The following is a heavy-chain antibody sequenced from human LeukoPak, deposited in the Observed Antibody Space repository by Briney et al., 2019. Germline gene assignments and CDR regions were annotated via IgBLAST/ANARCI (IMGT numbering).Heavy chain of an antibody. CDR3: ATAEQLV. CDR2: ISGDGTST. D-gene: IGHD6-6*01. CDR1: GFTFSSYW. Sequence: GGSLRLSCAGSGFTFSSYWMHWVRQAPGKGLVWVSRISGDGTSTTYADAVKGRFTISRDNAKNTLYLQMSSLRAEDTAVYYCATAEQLVWGQGTLVTVSS. J-gene: IGHJ4*02. V-gene: IGHV3-74*01.